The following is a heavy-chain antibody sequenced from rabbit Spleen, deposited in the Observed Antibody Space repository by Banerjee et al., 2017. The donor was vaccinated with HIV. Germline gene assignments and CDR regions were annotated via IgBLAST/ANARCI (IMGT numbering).Heavy chain of an antibody. V-gene: IGHV1S45*01. D-gene: IGHD1-1*01. CDR1: GFSFSSSYW. J-gene: IGHJ4*01. CDR3: ARDLPGVIGWNFNL. Sequence: QEQLEESGGDLVKPEGSLTLTCTASGFSFSSSYWICWVRQAPGKGLQWIACIYGGSSGSTHYASWAKGRFTISKTSSTTVTLQMTSLTAADTATYFCARDLPGVIGWNFNLWGQGTLVTVS. CDR2: IYGGSSGST.